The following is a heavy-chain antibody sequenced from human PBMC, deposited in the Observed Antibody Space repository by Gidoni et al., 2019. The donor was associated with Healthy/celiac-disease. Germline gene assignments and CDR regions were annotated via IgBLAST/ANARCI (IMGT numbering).Heavy chain of an antibody. CDR1: VGSLSSGGYY. CDR2: LYNSGST. J-gene: IGHJ5*02. CDR3: ARGAIRVANWFDP. Sequence: QIQLQESGPGLLPPSQTLSLPCTVSVGSLSSGGYYWSSIRQHPGQGLEWIGYLYNSGSTYYNPSHKSRVTISVDTSKNQFSLKRSSVTAADTAVYYCARGAIRVANWFDPWGQGTLVTVSS. V-gene: IGHV4-31*03. D-gene: IGHD2-21*01.